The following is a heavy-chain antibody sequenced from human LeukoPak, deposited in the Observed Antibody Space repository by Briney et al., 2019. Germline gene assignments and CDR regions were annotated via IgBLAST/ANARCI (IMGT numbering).Heavy chain of an antibody. CDR1: GFTFSSYG. D-gene: IGHD6-19*01. J-gene: IGHJ4*02. CDR3: AKGKQWLPSPSYFDY. V-gene: IGHV3-23*01. CDR2: ISGSGGST. Sequence: GGSLRLSCAASGFTFSSYGMSWVRQAPGKGLEWVSAISGSGGSTYYADSVKGRFTISRDNSKNTLYLQMNSLRAEDTTVYYCAKGKQWLPSPSYFDYWGKGTLVTVSS.